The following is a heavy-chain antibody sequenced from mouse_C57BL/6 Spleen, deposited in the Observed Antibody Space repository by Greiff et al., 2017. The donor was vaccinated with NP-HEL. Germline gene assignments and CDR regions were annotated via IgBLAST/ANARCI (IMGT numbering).Heavy chain of an antibody. J-gene: IGHJ4*01. CDR1: GYAFTNYL. CDR3: ARYYVSAMDY. Sequence: QVQLQQSGAELVRPGTSVKVSCTASGYAFTNYLIEWVKQRPGQGLEWIGVINPGSGGTNYNEKFKGKATLTADKSSSTAYMQLSSLTSEDSAVYCCARYYVSAMDYWGQGTSVTVSS. CDR2: INPGSGGT. V-gene: IGHV1-54*01. D-gene: IGHD1-1*01.